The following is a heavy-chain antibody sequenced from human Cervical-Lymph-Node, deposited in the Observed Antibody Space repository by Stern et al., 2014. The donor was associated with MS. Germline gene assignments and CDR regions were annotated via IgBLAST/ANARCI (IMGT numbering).Heavy chain of an antibody. CDR1: GGSISSYY. D-gene: IGHD4-17*01. CDR2: IYYSGST. Sequence: MQLVESGPGLVKPSETLSLTCTVSGGSISSYYWSWIRQPPGKGLEWIGYIYYSGSTNYNPSLKSRVTISVDPPKTQFSLKLSSVTAADTAVYYCARAITTGDDYWGQGTLVTVSS. J-gene: IGHJ4*02. CDR3: ARAITTGDDY. V-gene: IGHV4-59*08.